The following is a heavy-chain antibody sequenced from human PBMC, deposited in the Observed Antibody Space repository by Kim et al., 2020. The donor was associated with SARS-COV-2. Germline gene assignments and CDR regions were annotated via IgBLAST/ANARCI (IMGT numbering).Heavy chain of an antibody. CDR2: IDPEDGET. V-gene: IGHV1-24*01. J-gene: IGHJ5*02. CDR1: GYTLTELS. D-gene: IGHD3-3*01. CDR3: ATTITSFGGFDP. Sequence: ASVKVSCKVSGYTLTELSMHWVRQAPGKGLEWMGGIDPEDGETIYAQKFQGRVTMTEDTSTDTAYMELSSLRSEDTAVYYCATTITSFGGFDPWGQGPLVTVSS.